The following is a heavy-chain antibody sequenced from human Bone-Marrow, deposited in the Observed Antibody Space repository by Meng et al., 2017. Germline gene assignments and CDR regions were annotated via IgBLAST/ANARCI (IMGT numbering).Heavy chain of an antibody. J-gene: IGHJ4*02. CDR2: ISYDGSNK. D-gene: IGHD6-13*01. V-gene: IGHV3-30*04. CDR3: ARDPNLIAAAGDFDY. Sequence: GESLKISCAASGFTFSSHAMHWVRQAPGKGLEWVAVISYDGSNKYYADSVKGRFTISRDNSKNTLYLQMNSLRAEDTAVYYCARDPNLIAAAGDFDYWGQGTLVTVSS. CDR1: GFTFSSHA.